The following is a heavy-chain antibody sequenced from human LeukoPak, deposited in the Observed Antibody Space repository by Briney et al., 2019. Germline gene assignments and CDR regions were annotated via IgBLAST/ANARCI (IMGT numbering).Heavy chain of an antibody. J-gene: IGHJ6*03. V-gene: IGHV3-30*02. CDR3: AKGSYYYYYMDV. CDR2: IRYDGSNI. CDR1: GFTFSSYA. Sequence: PGGSLRLSCAPSGFTFSSYAMHWVRQAPGKGLEWVAFIRYDGSNIYYADSVKGRFTISRDNSKNTLYLQMNSLRPEDTAVYYCAKGSYYYYYMDVWGKGTTVTISS.